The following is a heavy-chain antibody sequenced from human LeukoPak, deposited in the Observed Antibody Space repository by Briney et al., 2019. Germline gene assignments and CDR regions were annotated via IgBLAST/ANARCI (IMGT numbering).Heavy chain of an antibody. V-gene: IGHV3-9*03. CDR1: GFTFYDYA. CDR3: AKDIRRYYDTSGFRGAFDI. J-gene: IGHJ3*02. Sequence: GGSLRLSCAASGFTFYDYAMHWVRQAPGKGLEWVSGISWNSGSIGYADSVKGRFTISRDNAKNALYLQMKSLRAEDLALYYCAKDIRRYYDTSGFRGAFDIWGQGTMVTVSS. D-gene: IGHD3-22*01. CDR2: ISWNSGSI.